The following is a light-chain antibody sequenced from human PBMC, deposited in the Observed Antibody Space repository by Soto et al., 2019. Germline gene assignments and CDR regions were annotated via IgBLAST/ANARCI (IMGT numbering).Light chain of an antibody. J-gene: IGLJ1*01. CDR1: STDVGGNKY. CDR2: EVS. Sequence: VLAQPASVSGSPGQSITISCTGSSTDVGGNKYVSWYQQHPGKAPKLIIYEVSYRPSGVSNRFSGSKSGNTASLTISGLRAEDEADYYCSSYSTGSTLVVFGSGTKVTVL. CDR3: SSYSTGSTLVV. V-gene: IGLV2-14*01.